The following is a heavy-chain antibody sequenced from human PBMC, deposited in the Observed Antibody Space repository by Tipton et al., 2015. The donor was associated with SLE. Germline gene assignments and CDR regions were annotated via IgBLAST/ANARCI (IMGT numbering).Heavy chain of an antibody. CDR2: VFSSGTT. CDR1: GGSLSGYA. D-gene: IGHD3-22*01. CDR3: ARYFYDSSGVCLFDF. V-gene: IGHV4-31*11. J-gene: IGHJ4*02. Sequence: TLSLICAVNGGSLSGYAWSWIRQHPGKGLEWIGYVFSSGTTYYNPSLKGRLSLSLDTSQNQLSLKLSSVTSADTAVYYCARYFYDSSGVCLFDFWGQGTLVTVSS.